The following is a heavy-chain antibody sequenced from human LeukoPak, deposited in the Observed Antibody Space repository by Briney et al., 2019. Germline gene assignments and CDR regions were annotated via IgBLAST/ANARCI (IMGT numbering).Heavy chain of an antibody. D-gene: IGHD2-2*02. V-gene: IGHV4-39*07. CDR2: IYYSGST. CDR1: GGSISSSSYY. Sequence: SETLSLTCTVSGGSISSSSYYWGWLRQPPGKGLEWIGSIYYSGSTYYNPSLKSRVTISVDTSKNQFSLKLSSVTAADTAVYYCARDRRYCSSTSCYTRGYYYYYYMDVWGKGTTVTVSS. CDR3: ARDRRYCSSTSCYTRGYYYYYYMDV. J-gene: IGHJ6*03.